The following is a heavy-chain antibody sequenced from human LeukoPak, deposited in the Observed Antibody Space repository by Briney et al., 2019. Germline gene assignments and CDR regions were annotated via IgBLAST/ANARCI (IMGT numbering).Heavy chain of an antibody. CDR2: ISGSGGST. V-gene: IGHV3-23*01. CDR1: GFTFSSYA. D-gene: IGHD5-12*01. J-gene: IGHJ4*02. CDR3: ARDWVVAAPGDY. Sequence: GGSLRLSCAASGFTFSSYAMSWVRPAPGKGLEWVSAISGSGGSTYYADSVKGRFTISRGNSKNTLYLQMNSLRAEDTAVYYCARDWVVAAPGDYWGQGTLLTVSS.